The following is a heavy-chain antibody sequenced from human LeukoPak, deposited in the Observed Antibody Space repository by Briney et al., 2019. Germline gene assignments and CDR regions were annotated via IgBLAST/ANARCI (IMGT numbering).Heavy chain of an antibody. CDR3: AKTHYYDSSGYYLDY. V-gene: IGHV3-23*01. CDR1: GFTFSSYG. J-gene: IGHJ4*02. Sequence: GGSLRLSCAASGFTFSSYGMSWVRQAPGKGLEWVSAISGSGGSTYYADSVKGRFTISRDNSKNTLYLQMNSLRAEDTAVYYCAKTHYYDSSGYYLDYWGQGTLVTVSS. D-gene: IGHD3-22*01. CDR2: ISGSGGST.